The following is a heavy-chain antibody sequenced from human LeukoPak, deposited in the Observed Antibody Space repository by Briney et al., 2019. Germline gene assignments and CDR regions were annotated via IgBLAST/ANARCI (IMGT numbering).Heavy chain of an antibody. D-gene: IGHD3-10*01. Sequence: SETLSLTCTVSGGSISSSSYYWGWIRQPPGKGLEWIGSMYYSGSTYYNPSLKSRVTISVDTSKNQFSLKLSSVIAADTAVYYCARGRGEGRGIYTVRGVRAPPYNWFDPWGHGTLVTVSS. CDR3: ARGRGEGRGIYTVRGVRAPPYNWFDP. V-gene: IGHV4-39*07. J-gene: IGHJ5*02. CDR2: MYYSGST. CDR1: GGSISSSSYY.